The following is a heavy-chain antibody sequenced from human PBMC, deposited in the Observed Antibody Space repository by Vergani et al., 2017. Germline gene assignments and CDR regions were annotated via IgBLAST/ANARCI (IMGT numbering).Heavy chain of an antibody. CDR3: ARSGPLMRGQYYYGSGSYYPFDY. D-gene: IGHD3-10*01. CDR2: INTYNGNT. CDR1: GYTLTNFG. V-gene: IGHV1-18*01. Sequence: QVQLVQSGAEVKKPGASVKVSCKASGYTLTNFGISWVRQAPGQGLEWMGWINTYNGNTHYAQKLQGRVTVTTDTSTSTAYMELRSLISDDTAVYYCARSGPLMRGQYYYGSGSYYPFDYWGQGTLVTVSS. J-gene: IGHJ4*02.